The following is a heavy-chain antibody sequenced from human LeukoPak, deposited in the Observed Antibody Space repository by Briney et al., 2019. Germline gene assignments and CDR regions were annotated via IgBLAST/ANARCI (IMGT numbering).Heavy chain of an antibody. Sequence: GGSLRLSCAASGFRFSSYVMHWVRQAPDKGLEWAAVISYDGSTKFYADSVKGRFTISRDNSKNSLFLQMNSLRTEDTALYYCAKGNILTGPPDSWGQGTLVTVSS. CDR3: AKGNILTGPPDS. CDR2: ISYDGSTK. J-gene: IGHJ4*02. D-gene: IGHD3-9*01. V-gene: IGHV3-30*04. CDR1: GFRFSSYV.